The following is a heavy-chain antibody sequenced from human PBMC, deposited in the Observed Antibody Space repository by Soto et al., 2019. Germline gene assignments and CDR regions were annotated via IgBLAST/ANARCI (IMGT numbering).Heavy chain of an antibody. CDR1: GGSISSGGYY. CDR2: IYYSGST. V-gene: IGHV4-31*03. Sequence: QVQLQESGPGLVKPSQTLSLTCTVSGGSISSGGYYWSWIRQHPGKGLEWIGYIYYSGSTYYNPSRKSRVTISVDTSKNQFSLKLSSVTAADTAVYYCARAPTAMVTRGLTARYYYFDYWGQGTLVTVSS. CDR3: ARAPTAMVTRGLTARYYYFDY. J-gene: IGHJ4*02. D-gene: IGHD5-18*01.